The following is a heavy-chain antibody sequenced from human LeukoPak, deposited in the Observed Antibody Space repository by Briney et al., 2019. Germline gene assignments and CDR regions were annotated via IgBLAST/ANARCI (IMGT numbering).Heavy chain of an antibody. V-gene: IGHV3-30-3*01. D-gene: IGHD6-13*01. J-gene: IGHJ5*02. Sequence: GGSLRLSCAASGFTFNSYSMHWVRQAPGKGLEWVTAISDDETYKFYADSVKGRFTISRDNSKNTLYLQMNSLRAEDTAVYYCARDLGSWYHRGPLNWFDPWGQGTLVTVSS. CDR3: ARDLGSWYHRGPLNWFDP. CDR1: GFTFNSYS. CDR2: ISDDETYK.